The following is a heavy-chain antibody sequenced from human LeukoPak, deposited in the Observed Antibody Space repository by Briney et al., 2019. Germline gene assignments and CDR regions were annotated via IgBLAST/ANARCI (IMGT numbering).Heavy chain of an antibody. D-gene: IGHD3-10*01. CDR2: IIPILGIA. Sequence: SVKVSCKASGGTFSSYTISWVRQAPGQGLEWMGRIIPILGIANYAQNFQGRVTITADESTSTAYMELSSLRSEDTAVYYCTRSRGSGSYLDYWGQGTLVTVSS. CDR3: TRSRGSGSYLDY. J-gene: IGHJ4*02. V-gene: IGHV1-69*02. CDR1: GGTFSSYT.